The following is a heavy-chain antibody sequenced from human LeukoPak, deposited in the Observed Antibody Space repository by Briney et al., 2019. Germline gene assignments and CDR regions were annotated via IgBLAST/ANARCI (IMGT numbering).Heavy chain of an antibody. CDR3: ARVDLEPTKRWFDP. Sequence: LETLSPTCNVSGGSINRYYWNWIRQPPGKGLEWIGYIVYTGTTHYNPSLRSRVSMSIDTSTNHFSLSLTSVTAADTAVYYCARVDLEPTKRWFDPWGQGALVTVSS. CDR1: GGSINRYY. CDR2: IVYTGTT. V-gene: IGHV4-59*01. D-gene: IGHD1-14*01. J-gene: IGHJ5*02.